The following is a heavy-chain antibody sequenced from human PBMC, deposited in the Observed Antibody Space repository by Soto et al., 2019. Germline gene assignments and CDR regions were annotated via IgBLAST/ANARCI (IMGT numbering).Heavy chain of an antibody. J-gene: IGHJ6*02. CDR3: ARVNYSPPYYYYYGMDV. V-gene: IGHV1-18*01. CDR1: GYTFTSYG. CDR2: ISAYNGNT. D-gene: IGHD4-4*01. Sequence: QVQLVQSGAEVKKPGASVKVSCKASGYTFTSYGISWVRQAPGQGLEWMGWISAYNGNTNYAQKLQGRVTMTTDTSTSTGYMELRSLRSDGTAVYYCARVNYSPPYYYYYGMDVWGQGTTVTVSS.